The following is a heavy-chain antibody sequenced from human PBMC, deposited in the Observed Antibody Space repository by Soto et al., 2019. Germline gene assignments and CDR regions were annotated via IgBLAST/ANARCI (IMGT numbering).Heavy chain of an antibody. J-gene: IGHJ4*02. D-gene: IGHD4-17*01. V-gene: IGHV1-69*01. CDR2: IIPIFGTT. CDR1: GGTFSSFA. CDR3: ARDTDHTYDY. Sequence: QVQLVQSGAEVKKPGSSVKVSCKASGGTFSSFAISWVRQAPGQGLEWMGGIIPIFGTTNYAQKFQGRVTITADASTSTAYMEVTTLRSEDTAVYYCARDTDHTYDYWGQGTLVTVSS.